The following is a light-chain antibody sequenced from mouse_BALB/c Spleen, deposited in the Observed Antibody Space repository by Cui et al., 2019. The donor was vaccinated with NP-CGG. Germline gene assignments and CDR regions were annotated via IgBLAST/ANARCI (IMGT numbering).Light chain of an antibody. CDR1: TGAVTTSNY. CDR2: GTN. CDR3: ALWYSNHWV. V-gene: IGLV1*01. Sequence: PVVTQESALTTSHGETVTLTCRSSTGAVTTSNYANWVQEKPDHLFTGLIGGTNNRAPGVPARFSGSLIGDKAALTITGAQTEDEAIYFCALWYSNHWVFGGGTKLTVL. J-gene: IGLJ1*01.